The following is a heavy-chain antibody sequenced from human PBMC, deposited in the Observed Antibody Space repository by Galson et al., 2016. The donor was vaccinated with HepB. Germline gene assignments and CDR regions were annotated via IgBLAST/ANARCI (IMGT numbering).Heavy chain of an antibody. V-gene: IGHV3-20*04. D-gene: IGHD3-9*01. CDR1: EFTFADYG. J-gene: IGHJ5*02. CDR2: INWNGGST. CDR3: ARENYYDISQGSQWLDP. Sequence: SLRLSCAASEFTFADYGMSWVRQAPGKGLEWVSGINWNGGSTGYADSVEGRFTISRDNAKNSLYLQMDSLRAEDTALYYCARENYYDISQGSQWLDPWGQGTLVTVSS.